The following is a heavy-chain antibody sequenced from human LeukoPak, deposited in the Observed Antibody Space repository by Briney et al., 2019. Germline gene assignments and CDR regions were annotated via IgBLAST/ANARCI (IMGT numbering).Heavy chain of an antibody. Sequence: PGGSLRLSCAASVLTFSSYRMNWVRQAPGKGLEWVSYISSSSSTIYYADSVKGRFTISRDNAKNSLYLQMNSLRAEDTAVYYCARASLYSGSQNFDYWGQGTLVTVSS. V-gene: IGHV3-48*01. CDR2: ISSSSSTI. D-gene: IGHD1-26*01. CDR1: VLTFSSYR. J-gene: IGHJ4*02. CDR3: ARASLYSGSQNFDY.